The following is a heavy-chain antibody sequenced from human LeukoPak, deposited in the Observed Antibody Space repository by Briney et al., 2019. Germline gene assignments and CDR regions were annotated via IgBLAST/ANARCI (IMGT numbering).Heavy chain of an antibody. Sequence: GGSLRLSCAASGFTFTNYAMYSMYWVRQAPGKGLEWVSGIVRSCGSTYYADSVKGRFTISRDNSKNTLYLQMNSLRAEDTAVYYCTKLVGASPLDYWGQGTLVTVSS. D-gene: IGHD1-26*01. J-gene: IGHJ4*02. CDR2: IVRSCGST. CDR1: GFTFTNYA. CDR3: TKLVGASPLDY. V-gene: IGHV3-23*01.